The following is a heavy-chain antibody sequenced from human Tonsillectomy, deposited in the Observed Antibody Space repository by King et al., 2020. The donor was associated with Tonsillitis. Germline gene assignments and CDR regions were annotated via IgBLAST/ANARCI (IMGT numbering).Heavy chain of an antibody. CDR3: AREDRSTAALDY. J-gene: IGHJ4*02. V-gene: IGHV3-30*09. Sequence: VQLVEAGGGVVQPGRSLRLSCAASGFTFSSHAMHWVRQAPGKGLEWVAVISYDGSSKYYAVSVKGRFAISRANSKNPLFLQMNSPSGEDTAAYYCAREDRSTAALDYWVQGTLVTVSS. CDR1: GFTFSSHA. D-gene: IGHD3-16*02. CDR2: ISYDGSSK.